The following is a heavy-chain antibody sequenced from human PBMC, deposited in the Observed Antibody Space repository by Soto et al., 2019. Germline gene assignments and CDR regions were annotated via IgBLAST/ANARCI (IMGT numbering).Heavy chain of an antibody. D-gene: IGHD2-2*01. J-gene: IGHJ5*02. V-gene: IGHV3-23*01. CDR3: AKPSLGNNVGAFDP. CDR2: ISGSGGST. CDR1: GFTFSSYA. Sequence: PGGSLRLSCAASGFTFSSYAMSWVRQAPGKGLEWVSAISGSGGSTYYADPVKGRFTISRDNSKNTLYLQMNSLRAEDTAVYYCAKPSLGNNVGAFDPWGQGTLVTVSS.